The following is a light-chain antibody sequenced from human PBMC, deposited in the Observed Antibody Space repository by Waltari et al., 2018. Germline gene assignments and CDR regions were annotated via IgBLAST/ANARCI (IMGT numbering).Light chain of an antibody. CDR2: EVT. CDR1: RRDAGAY. J-gene: IGLJ2*01. Sequence: QSALPQPPSASGSPGQPVAISCPGTRRDAGAYVPWYQQHPGKAPKLMISEVTKRPSGVPDRFSGSKSGSTASLTVSGLQAEDEADYYCSSYAGNNNLVFGGGTKLTVL. V-gene: IGLV2-8*01. CDR3: SSYAGNNNLV.